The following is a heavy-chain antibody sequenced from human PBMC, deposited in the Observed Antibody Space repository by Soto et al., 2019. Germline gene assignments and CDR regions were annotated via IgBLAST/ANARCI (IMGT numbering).Heavy chain of an antibody. CDR1: GGSFSGYY. Sequence: SETLSLTCAVYGGSFSGYYWSWIRQPPGKGLEWIGEINHSGSTNYNPSLKSRVTISVDTSKNQFSLKLSSVTAADTAVYYCASGYQSSYYYYYMDVWGKGTTVTVSS. V-gene: IGHV4-34*01. J-gene: IGHJ6*03. CDR3: ASGYQSSYYYYYMDV. D-gene: IGHD3-16*02. CDR2: INHSGST.